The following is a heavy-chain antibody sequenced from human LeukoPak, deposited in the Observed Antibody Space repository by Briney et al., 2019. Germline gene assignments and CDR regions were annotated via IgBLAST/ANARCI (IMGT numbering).Heavy chain of an antibody. J-gene: IGHJ4*02. CDR1: GFTFSSSV. CDR2: ISSDGNNR. V-gene: IGHV3-30*18. Sequence: GGSLRLSCAASGFTFSSSVMHWVRQAPGKGLEWVAGISSDGNNRYYADSVKGRFTISRDNSKNTLYLQMNSLRAEDTAVYYCAKVRVYYDFWSGLDYWGQGTLVTVSS. D-gene: IGHD3-3*01. CDR3: AKVRVYYDFWSGLDY.